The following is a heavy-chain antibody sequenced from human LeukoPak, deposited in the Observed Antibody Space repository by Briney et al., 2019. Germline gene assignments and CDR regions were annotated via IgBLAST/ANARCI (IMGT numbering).Heavy chain of an antibody. CDR1: GGSISSSSYY. J-gene: IGHJ4*02. Sequence: SETLSLTCTVSGGSISSSSYYWGWIRQPPGKGLEWIGSIYYSGSTYYNPSLKSRVTISVDTSKNQFSLKLSSVTAADTAVYYCARNYYSTYFDYWAREPWSPSPQ. CDR2: IYYSGST. CDR3: ARNYYSTYFDY. V-gene: IGHV4-39*01. D-gene: IGHD2-21*02.